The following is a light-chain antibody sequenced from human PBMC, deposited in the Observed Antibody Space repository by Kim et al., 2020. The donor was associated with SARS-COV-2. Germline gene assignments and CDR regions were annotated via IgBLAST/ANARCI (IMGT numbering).Light chain of an antibody. CDR2: GRN. J-gene: IGLJ3*02. CDR3: QSRDIGGRLM. V-gene: IGLV3-19*01. Sequence: SSELTQDPVVSVALGQTVRITCQGDSLRSYYATWYQQKPRQAPVLVIYGRNNRPSGIPDRFSGSASGNTASLTISGTQAEDEAYFYCQSRDIGGRLMFGGGTQLTV. CDR1: SLRSYY.